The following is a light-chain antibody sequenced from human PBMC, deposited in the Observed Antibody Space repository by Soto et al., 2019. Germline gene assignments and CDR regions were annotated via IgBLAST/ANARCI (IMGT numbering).Light chain of an antibody. V-gene: IGKV1-39*01. J-gene: IGKJ5*01. CDR1: QSIRSY. CDR2: AAS. Sequence: DIQMTQSPSSLSASLGDRVTITCRASQSIRSYLNWYQQKPGKAPKLLIYAASSLQSGVPSRFSGSGSGTDFTLTISSLQPEDFETYYCQQSYSNPTTFGQGTRLEIK. CDR3: QQSYSNPTT.